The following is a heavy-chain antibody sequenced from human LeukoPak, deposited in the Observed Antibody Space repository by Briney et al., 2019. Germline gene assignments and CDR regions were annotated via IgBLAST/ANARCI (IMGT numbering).Heavy chain of an antibody. CDR1: GYIFTSYW. V-gene: IGHV5-51*01. D-gene: IGHD3-10*01. CDR3: VGITMVRGVIITSDY. CDR2: IYPGDSDT. Sequence: GASLKISCEGSGYIFTSYWIGWGRPMPGKGLEGMGIIYPGDSDTRYSPSFQGQVTISADKSISTAYLQWSSLKASDTAMYYCVGITMVRGVIITSDYWGQGTLVTVSS. J-gene: IGHJ4*02.